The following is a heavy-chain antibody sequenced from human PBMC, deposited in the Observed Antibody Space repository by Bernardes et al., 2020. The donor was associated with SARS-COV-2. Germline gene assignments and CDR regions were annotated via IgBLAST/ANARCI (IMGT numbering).Heavy chain of an antibody. J-gene: IGHJ6*02. Sequence: SLRLSCAASGFTFSSYAMSWVRQAPGKGLEWVSAISGSGGSTYYADSVKGRFTISRDNSKNTLYLQMNSLRAEDTAVYYCAKAGAGYSSSWYRSYYYGMDVWGQGTTVTVSS. CDR3: AKAGAGYSSSWYRSYYYGMDV. CDR1: GFTFSSYA. CDR2: ISGSGGST. D-gene: IGHD6-13*01. V-gene: IGHV3-23*01.